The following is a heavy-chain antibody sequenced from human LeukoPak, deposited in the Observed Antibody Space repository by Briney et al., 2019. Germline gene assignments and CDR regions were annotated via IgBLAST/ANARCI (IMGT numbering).Heavy chain of an antibody. CDR2: INWNGGST. CDR3: ARPGGGLRLGELSFMFDY. V-gene: IGHV3-20*04. Sequence: RSGGSLRLSCAASGFTFDDYGMSWVRQAPGKGLEWVSGINWNGGSTGYADSEKDRFTISRDNAKNSLYLQMNSLTAEQTAMYYCARPGGGLRLGELSFMFDYWGQGTLVTVSS. D-gene: IGHD3-16*02. CDR1: GFTFDDYG. J-gene: IGHJ4*02.